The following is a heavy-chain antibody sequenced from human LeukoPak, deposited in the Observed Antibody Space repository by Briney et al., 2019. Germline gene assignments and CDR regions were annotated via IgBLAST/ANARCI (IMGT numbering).Heavy chain of an antibody. J-gene: IGHJ4*02. Sequence: SETLSLTCTVSGGSISSGGYYWSWIRQHPGKGLEWIGYIYYSGSTYYNPSPKSRVTISVDTSKNQFSLKLSSVTAADTAVYYCARDLSGTLFDYWGQGTLVTVSS. CDR3: ARDLSGTLFDY. CDR1: GGSISSGGYY. D-gene: IGHD1-7*01. V-gene: IGHV4-31*03. CDR2: IYYSGST.